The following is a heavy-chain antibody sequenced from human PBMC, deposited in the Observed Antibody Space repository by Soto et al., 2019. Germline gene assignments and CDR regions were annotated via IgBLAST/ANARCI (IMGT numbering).Heavy chain of an antibody. CDR3: ARPRTPYYYGSGSPFDT. V-gene: IGHV1-3*01. CDR2: INAGNGNT. Sequence: ASVKVSCKASGYTFTSYAMHWVRQAPGQRLEWMGWINAGNGNTKYSQKFQGRVTITRDTSASTAYMELSSLRSEDTAVYYCARPRTPYYYGSGSPFDTWGQGTLVTVSS. D-gene: IGHD3-10*01. CDR1: GYTFTSYA. J-gene: IGHJ5*02.